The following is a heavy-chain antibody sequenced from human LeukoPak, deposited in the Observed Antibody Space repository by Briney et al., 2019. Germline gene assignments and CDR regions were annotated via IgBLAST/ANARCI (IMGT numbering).Heavy chain of an antibody. J-gene: IGHJ4*02. V-gene: IGHV3-30*02. CDR2: IRYDGSNK. CDR3: AKDSPYAYYGSGSYWDY. CDR1: GFTFSSYG. D-gene: IGHD3-10*01. Sequence: GGSLRLSCAASGFTFSSYGMHWVRQAPGKGLEWVAFIRYDGSNKYYADSVKGRFTISRDNSKNTLYLQMNSLRAEDTAVYYCAKDSPYAYYGSGSYWDYWGQGTLVTVSS.